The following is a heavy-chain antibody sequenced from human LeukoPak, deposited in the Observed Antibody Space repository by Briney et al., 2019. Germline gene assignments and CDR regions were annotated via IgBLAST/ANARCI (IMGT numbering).Heavy chain of an antibody. Sequence: SQTLSLTCAVSGGSISSGGYPRSWIRQPPGKGLEWIGYIYHSGTTYYNPSLKSRVTISVDRSKNQFSLKLDSVTAADTAVYYCARVREYYYGSGSLYYFDYWGQGTLVTVSS. J-gene: IGHJ4*02. CDR1: GGSISSGGYP. V-gene: IGHV4-30-2*01. CDR3: ARVREYYYGSGSLYYFDY. CDR2: IYHSGTT. D-gene: IGHD3-10*01.